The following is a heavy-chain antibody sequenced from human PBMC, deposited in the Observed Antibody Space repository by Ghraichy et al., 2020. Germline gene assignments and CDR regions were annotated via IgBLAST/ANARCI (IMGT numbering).Heavy chain of an antibody. D-gene: IGHD3-3*01. V-gene: IGHV3-48*01. CDR2: ISSSSDMI. Sequence: GGSLRLSCAASGFTFSSHSMNWVRQAPGKGLEWLSYISSSSDMIYHANSVKGRFTISRDNAKNLVYLQMNSLRAEDTAVYYCARAYDFWSGSFGYGMDVWGQGTTVTVSS. J-gene: IGHJ6*02. CDR3: ARAYDFWSGSFGYGMDV. CDR1: GFTFSSHS.